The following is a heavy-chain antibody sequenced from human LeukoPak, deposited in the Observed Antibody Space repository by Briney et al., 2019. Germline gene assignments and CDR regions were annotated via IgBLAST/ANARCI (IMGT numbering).Heavy chain of an antibody. CDR1: GYTFTGYY. CDR3: ARDTMGIKDCGGDCYEDYYYYYYMDV. Sequence: GSLKVSCKASGYTFTGYYMHWVRQAPGQGLELMGWINPNSGGTNYAQKFQGRVTMTRDTSISTAYMELSRLRSDDTAVYYCARDTMGIKDCGGDCYEDYYYYYYMDVWGKGTTVTVSS. D-gene: IGHD2-21*01. J-gene: IGHJ6*03. V-gene: IGHV1-2*02. CDR2: INPNSGGT.